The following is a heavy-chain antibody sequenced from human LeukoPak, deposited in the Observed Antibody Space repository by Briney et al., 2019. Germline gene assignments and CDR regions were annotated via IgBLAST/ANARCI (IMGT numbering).Heavy chain of an antibody. V-gene: IGHV3-23*01. CDR2: IRGGGGSA. D-gene: IGHD4-17*01. J-gene: IGHJ3*02. CDR3: ARDPNGDYIGAFDM. Sequence: GGSLRLSCTASGFTFSAYARMWVRQAPGKGPEWVSAIRGGGGSAFYADSVTGRFTISRDNYKYTLFLQMNSLRAEDTAVYYCARDPNGDYIGAFDMWGPGTMVTVSS. CDR1: GFTFSAYA.